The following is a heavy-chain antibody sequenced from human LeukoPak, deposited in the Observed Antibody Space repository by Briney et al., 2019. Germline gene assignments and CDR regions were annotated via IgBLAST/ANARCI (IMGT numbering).Heavy chain of an antibody. CDR3: ARLLSDY. V-gene: IGHV3-48*04. J-gene: IGHJ4*02. Sequence: PGGSLRLSCAASGFTFSTNSMNWVRQAPGKGLEWVSYISSTGGTIYYADSMKGRFTISRDNAKNSLYLQMNSLRAEDTAVYYCARLLSDYWGQGTLVTVSS. D-gene: IGHD2-2*01. CDR2: ISSTGGTI. CDR1: GFTFSTNS.